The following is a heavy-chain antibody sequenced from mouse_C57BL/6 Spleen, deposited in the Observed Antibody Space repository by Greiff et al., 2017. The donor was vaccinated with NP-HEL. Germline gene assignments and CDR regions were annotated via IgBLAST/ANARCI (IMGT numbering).Heavy chain of an antibody. CDR1: GYTFTDYE. V-gene: IGHV1-15*01. Sequence: QVQLKESGAELVRPGASVTLSCKASGYTFTDYEMHWVKQTPVHGLEWIGAIDPETGGTAYNQKFKGKAILTADKSSSTAYMELRSLTSEDSAVYYCTRGGGYYYGSSFFDYWGQGTTLTVSS. D-gene: IGHD1-1*01. J-gene: IGHJ2*01. CDR2: IDPETGGT. CDR3: TRGGGYYYGSSFFDY.